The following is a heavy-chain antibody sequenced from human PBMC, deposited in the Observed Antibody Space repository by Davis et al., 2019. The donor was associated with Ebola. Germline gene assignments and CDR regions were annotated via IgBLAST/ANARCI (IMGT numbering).Heavy chain of an antibody. Sequence: GGSLRLSCAGSGFTFGDNAMHWVRQAPGKGLEWVSGISWNSDSIVYADSVKGRFTISRDNAKNSLYLQMNSLRGEDTALYYCAKGRTIPLALDFWGQGTLVTVSS. J-gene: IGHJ4*02. D-gene: IGHD2-2*02. CDR3: AKGRTIPLALDF. CDR1: GFTFGDNA. V-gene: IGHV3-9*01. CDR2: ISWNSDSI.